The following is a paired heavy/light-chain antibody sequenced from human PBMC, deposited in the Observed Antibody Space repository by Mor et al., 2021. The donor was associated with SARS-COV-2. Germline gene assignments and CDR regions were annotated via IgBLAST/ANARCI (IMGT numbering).Light chain of an antibody. CDR3: QQYDNYPMYT. V-gene: IGKV1-5*03. J-gene: IGKJ2*01. Sequence: DIQMTQSPSTLSASVGDRVTITCRASQSIDTWLAWYQQKPGKAPKLLIYKASSLESGVPSRFSGRGSGTEFTLTISSLQPDDFATYYCQQYDNYPMYTFGQGTKVEIK. CDR2: KAS. CDR1: QSIDTW.
Heavy chain of an antibody. J-gene: IGHJ6*03. CDR3: AKHSNDYYNYYYVDV. V-gene: IGHV5-51*01. CDR2: IYPGDSDT. CDR1: GYSFTNYW. Sequence: EVQLVQSGAEVKKPGESLKISCRTSGYSFTNYWIGWVRQMPDKGLEWVGIIYPGDSDTAYSPSFQGQVTISADKSSSTAYLQWSSLKASDTATYYCAKHSNDYYNYYYVDVWGRGTTVTVSS. D-gene: IGHD2-2*01.